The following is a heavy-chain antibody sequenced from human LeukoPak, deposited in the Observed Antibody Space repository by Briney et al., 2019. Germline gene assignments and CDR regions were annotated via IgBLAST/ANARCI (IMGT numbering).Heavy chain of an antibody. D-gene: IGHD2/OR15-2a*01. CDR1: GFTFSNAW. CDR3: TTAGYFDYYYYYIDV. J-gene: IGHJ6*03. Sequence: GGSLRLSCVASGFTFSNAWMTWVRQAPGKGLEWVGRINSKTDGGTTDYGAPVKGRFTIARDDSKNTLYLQMNSLRPEDTAVYYCTTAGYFDYYYYYIDVWGKGTTVTVSS. V-gene: IGHV3-15*01. CDR2: INSKTDGGTT.